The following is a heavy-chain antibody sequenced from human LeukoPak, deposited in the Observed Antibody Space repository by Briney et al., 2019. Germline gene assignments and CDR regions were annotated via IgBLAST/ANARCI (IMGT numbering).Heavy chain of an antibody. V-gene: IGHV4-30-2*01. J-gene: IGHJ4*02. CDR2: IYHSGST. CDR3: ARDTYYPYYFDY. D-gene: IGHD3-10*01. Sequence: SETLSLTCTVSGGSISSGGYYWSWIRQPPGKGLEWIGYIYHSGSTYYNPSLKSRVTISVDRSKNQFSLKLSSVTAADTAVYYCARDTYYPYYFDYWGQGTLVTVSS. CDR1: GGSISSGGYY.